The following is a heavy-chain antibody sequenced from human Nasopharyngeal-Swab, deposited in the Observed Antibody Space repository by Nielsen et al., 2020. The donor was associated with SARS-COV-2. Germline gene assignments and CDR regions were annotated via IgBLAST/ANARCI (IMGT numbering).Heavy chain of an antibody. J-gene: IGHJ4*02. Sequence: SETLSLTCTVSGGSISSGGYFWSWIRQHPGKGLEWIGYIHYSGSAYYNPSLKSRVTISLDTSKNQFSLKLSSVTAADTAVYYCARDQRGHAYWGQGTLVTVSS. V-gene: IGHV4-31*03. CDR2: IHYSGSA. D-gene: IGHD1-26*01. CDR1: GGSISSGGYF. CDR3: ARDQRGHAY.